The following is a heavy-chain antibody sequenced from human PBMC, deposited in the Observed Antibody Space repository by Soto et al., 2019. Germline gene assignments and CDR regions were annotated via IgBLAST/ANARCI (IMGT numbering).Heavy chain of an antibody. CDR1: GFTFSSFG. CDR3: AKDLREMATIRPDY. J-gene: IGHJ4*02. V-gene: IGHV3-30*18. Sequence: QVQLVESGGGVVQPGTSLRLSCAASGFTFSSFGIHWVRQAPGKGLEWVAVISYDGIDKNYGDSVKCRFTISRENSKNMVYLQMNSLRIEDTAVYHCAKDLREMATIRPDYWGQGIQVTVSS. CDR2: ISYDGIDK. D-gene: IGHD5-12*01.